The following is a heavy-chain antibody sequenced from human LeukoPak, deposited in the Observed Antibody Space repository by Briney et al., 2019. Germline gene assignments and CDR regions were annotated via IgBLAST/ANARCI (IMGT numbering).Heavy chain of an antibody. CDR2: IHHTGST. V-gene: IGHV4-59*01. Sequence: SETLSLTCTVSGGSISGFYWSWIRQSPGEGLEWIGNIHHTGSTGSNPSLKSRVTISVDTSKNQFSLKLSSVTAADTAVYYCARYQSTGLQHWGQGTLVTVSS. J-gene: IGHJ1*01. CDR3: ARYQSTGLQH. CDR1: GGSISGFY. D-gene: IGHD2-8*02.